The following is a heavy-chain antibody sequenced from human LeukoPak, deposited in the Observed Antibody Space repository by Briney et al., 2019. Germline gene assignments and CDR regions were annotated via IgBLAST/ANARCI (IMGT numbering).Heavy chain of an antibody. CDR1: GFTVSSYY. D-gene: IGHD3-22*01. CDR3: ARVNYDKTGEVFDI. CDR2: IYSGVSS. Sequence: AGSVRLSCAPSGFTVSSYYMSWVRQAPGKGLEWVSVIYSGVSSYYADSVKGQLPISRDNPQNTLYLQMNSLRAEDPAVYYCARVNYDKTGEVFDIGGQETIVTV. V-gene: IGHV3-53*01. J-gene: IGHJ3*02.